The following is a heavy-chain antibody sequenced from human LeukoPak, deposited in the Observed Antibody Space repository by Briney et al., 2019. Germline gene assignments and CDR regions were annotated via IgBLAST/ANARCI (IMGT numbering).Heavy chain of an antibody. V-gene: IGHV3-30*02. CDR2: IRYDGSNK. Sequence: GGSLRLSCGASGFTFSSYGMHWVRQAPGKGLEWVAFIRYDGSNKYYADSVKGRFTISRDNSKNTLYLQMNSLRAEDTALYYCARQITMIVVVIPTVYMDVWGKGTTVTVSS. D-gene: IGHD3-22*01. CDR3: ARQITMIVVVIPTVYMDV. J-gene: IGHJ6*03. CDR1: GFTFSSYG.